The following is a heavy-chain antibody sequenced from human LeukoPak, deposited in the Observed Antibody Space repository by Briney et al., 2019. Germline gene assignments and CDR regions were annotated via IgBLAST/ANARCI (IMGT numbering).Heavy chain of an antibody. J-gene: IGHJ4*02. Sequence: AGGSLRLSCAASGFTFSDYYMSWIRQAPGKGLEWVSYISSSGSTIYYADSVKGRFTISRDNAKNSLYLQMNSLRAEDTAVYYCGRERREYSSSWYDYGAKGTLVTVS. CDR1: GFTFSDYY. CDR3: GRERREYSSSWYDY. V-gene: IGHV3-11*01. D-gene: IGHD6-13*01. CDR2: ISSSGSTI.